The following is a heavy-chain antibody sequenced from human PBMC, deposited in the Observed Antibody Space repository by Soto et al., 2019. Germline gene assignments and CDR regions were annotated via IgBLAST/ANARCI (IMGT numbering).Heavy chain of an antibody. Sequence: SVKVSCKASGGTFSSYAISWVRQAPGQGLEWMGGIIPIFGTANYAQKFQGRVTITADESTSTAYMELSSLRSEDTAVYYCARDLRLASRGYFDYWGQGTQVTV. V-gene: IGHV1-69*13. CDR2: IIPIFGTA. D-gene: IGHD2-15*01. CDR3: ARDLRLASRGYFDY. J-gene: IGHJ4*02. CDR1: GGTFSSYA.